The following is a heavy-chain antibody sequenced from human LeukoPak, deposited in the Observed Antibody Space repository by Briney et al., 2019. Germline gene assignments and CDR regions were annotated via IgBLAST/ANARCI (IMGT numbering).Heavy chain of an antibody. J-gene: IGHJ3*02. CDR1: GFTFSSYS. CDR2: ISSSSSTI. D-gene: IGHD2-2*01. Sequence: GGSLRLSCAASGFTFSSYSMNWVRQAPGKGLEWVSYISSSSSTIYYADPVKGRFTISRDNAKNSLYLQMNSLRAEDTAVYYCARQLYCSSTSCPAYDAFDIWGQGTMVTVSS. V-gene: IGHV3-48*01. CDR3: ARQLYCSSTSCPAYDAFDI.